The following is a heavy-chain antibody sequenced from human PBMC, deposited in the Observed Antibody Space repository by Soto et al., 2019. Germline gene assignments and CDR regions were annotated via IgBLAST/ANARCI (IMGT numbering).Heavy chain of an antibody. J-gene: IGHJ5*02. D-gene: IGHD3-16*02. V-gene: IGHV4-34*01. CDR1: GVSFSGFY. CDR3: ARSAGSFGAGSYLGA. Sequence: SETLSLTCAVNGVSFSGFYWSWIRQPPGKGLEWIGEFNHGGSTSYNPSLKSRVAISTDTSKSHVSLTLTSVTAADTAIYYCARSAGSFGAGSYLGAWGQGTPVTVSS. CDR2: FNHGGST.